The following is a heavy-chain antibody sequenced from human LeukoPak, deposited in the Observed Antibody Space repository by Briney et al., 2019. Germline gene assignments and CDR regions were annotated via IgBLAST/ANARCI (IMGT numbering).Heavy chain of an antibody. CDR1: GFTFSSYW. Sequence: GGSLRLSCAASGFTFSSYWMHWVRHAPGKGLVWVSRINSDGSSTSYADSVKGRFTISRDNAKNTLYLQMNSLRAEDTAVYYCARPGARGYFDYWGQGTLVTVSS. V-gene: IGHV3-74*01. D-gene: IGHD1-14*01. CDR2: INSDGSST. J-gene: IGHJ4*02. CDR3: ARPGARGYFDY.